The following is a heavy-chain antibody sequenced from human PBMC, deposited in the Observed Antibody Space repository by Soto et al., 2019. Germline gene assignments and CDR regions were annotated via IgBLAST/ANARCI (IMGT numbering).Heavy chain of an antibody. J-gene: IGHJ3*02. Sequence: ASVKVSCKVSGYTLTELSMHWVRQAPGKGLEWMGGFDPEDGETIYAQKFQGRVTMTEDTSTDTAYMELSSLRSEDTAVYYCATLPILTGYYTSHDAFDIWGQGXMVTV. V-gene: IGHV1-24*01. CDR3: ATLPILTGYYTSHDAFDI. CDR2: FDPEDGET. CDR1: GYTLTELS. D-gene: IGHD3-9*01.